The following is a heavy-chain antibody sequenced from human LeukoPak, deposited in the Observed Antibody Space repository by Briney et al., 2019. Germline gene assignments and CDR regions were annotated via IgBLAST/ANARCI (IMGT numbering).Heavy chain of an antibody. CDR1: GFTFSDYS. Sequence: GGSLRLSCGASGFTFSDYSMNWVRQAPGKGLAWVASITSAGGYTYYADSVKGRFTLSRDNAQNSVFLQMKSLRAEDTAVYFCATSGGFVLPNAITGNWYMDVWGRGTSVTVSS. CDR2: ITSAGGYT. J-gene: IGHJ6*03. V-gene: IGHV3-21*01. D-gene: IGHD2-2*01. CDR3: ATSGGFVLPNAITGNWYMDV.